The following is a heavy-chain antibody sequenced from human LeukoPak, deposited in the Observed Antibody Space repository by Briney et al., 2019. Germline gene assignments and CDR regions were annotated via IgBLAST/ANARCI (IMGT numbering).Heavy chain of an antibody. D-gene: IGHD6-19*01. CDR2: ISYDGSSK. CDR3: ARALSTSGSVFY. CDR1: GFTFSSYA. J-gene: IGHJ4*02. V-gene: IGHV3-30*01. Sequence: GGSLRLSCAASGFTFSSYAMYWVRQAPGKGLEWVAVISYDGSSKYYADSVKGRFTISRDKSNNTLYLQMNSLRAEDTAVYYCARALSTSGSVFYWGQGTLVTVSS.